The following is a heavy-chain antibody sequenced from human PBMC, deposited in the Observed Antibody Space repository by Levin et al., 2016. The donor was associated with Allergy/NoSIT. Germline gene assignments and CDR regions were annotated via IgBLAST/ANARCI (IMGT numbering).Heavy chain of an antibody. D-gene: IGHD2/OR15-2a*01. V-gene: IGHV2-26*01. J-gene: IGHJ5*02. CDR3: ARMIEYPSFDP. Sequence: RQAPGKALEWLAHIFSNDEKSYSTSLKSRLTISKDTSKSQVVLTMTNMDPVDTATYYCARMIEYPSFDPWGQGTLVTVSS. CDR2: IFSNDEK.